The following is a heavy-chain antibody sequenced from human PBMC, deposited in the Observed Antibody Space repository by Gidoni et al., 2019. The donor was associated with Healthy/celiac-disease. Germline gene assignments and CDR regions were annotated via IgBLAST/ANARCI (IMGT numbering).Heavy chain of an antibody. D-gene: IGHD3-22*01. Sequence: QVQLVESGGGLVKPGGSLRLSCAASGFPFSDYYLSWIRQAPGKGLEWGSYISSSGSTIYYADSVKGRFTISRDNAKNSLYLQMNSLRAEDTAVYYCARANWYYYDSSGYYWSYYFDYWGQGTLVTVSS. CDR3: ARANWYYYDSSGYYWSYYFDY. J-gene: IGHJ4*02. V-gene: IGHV3-11*01. CDR2: ISSSGSTI. CDR1: GFPFSDYY.